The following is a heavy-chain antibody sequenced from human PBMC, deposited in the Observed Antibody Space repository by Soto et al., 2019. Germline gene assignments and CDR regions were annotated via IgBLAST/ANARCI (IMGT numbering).Heavy chain of an antibody. V-gene: IGHV1-69*13. J-gene: IGHJ6*02. CDR3: ARGVCVIQLSGFYGMDF. CDR1: GGTFSSYA. D-gene: IGHD5-18*01. CDR2: IIPIFGTA. Sequence: SVKVSCKASGGTFSSYAISWVRQAPGQGLEWMGGIIPIFGTANYAQKFQGRVTITADESTSTAYMELSSLRSEDTAVYYCARGVCVIQLSGFYGMDFCCPGTSVNVSS.